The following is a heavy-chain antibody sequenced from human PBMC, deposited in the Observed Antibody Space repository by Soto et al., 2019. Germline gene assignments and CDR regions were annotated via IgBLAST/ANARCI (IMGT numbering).Heavy chain of an antibody. Sequence: GSLRLSCAASGFTFSSYSMNWVRQAPGKGLEWVSYISSSSSTIYYADSVKGRFTISRDNAKNSLYLQMNSLRAEDTAVYYCARDPPDYDILTGPFDYWGQGTLVTVSS. CDR2: ISSSSSTI. J-gene: IGHJ4*02. D-gene: IGHD3-9*01. V-gene: IGHV3-48*01. CDR3: ARDPPDYDILTGPFDY. CDR1: GFTFSSYS.